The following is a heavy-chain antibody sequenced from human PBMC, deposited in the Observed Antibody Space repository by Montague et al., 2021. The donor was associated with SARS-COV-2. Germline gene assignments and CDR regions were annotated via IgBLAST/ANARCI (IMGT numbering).Heavy chain of an antibody. CDR3: VRHPRYDGSAGHLDF. D-gene: IGHD3-10*01. Sequence: SETLSLTCTVSGVSVTDYYWSWIRQPPGKGLEWVGDVFHNKGTNFNPSLKSRVAISVDTSKNQFSLSLTSVTAADTAFYYCVRHPRYDGSAGHLDFWGQGTLVTVSS. CDR2: VFHNKGT. CDR1: GVSVTDYY. V-gene: IGHV4-59*08. J-gene: IGHJ4*02.